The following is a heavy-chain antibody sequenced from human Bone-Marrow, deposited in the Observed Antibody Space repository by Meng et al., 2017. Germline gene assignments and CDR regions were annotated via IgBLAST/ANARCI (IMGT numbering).Heavy chain of an antibody. Sequence: GESLKISCAASGFTFSSYGMHWVRQAPGKGLEWVSSISSSSSYIYYADSVKGRFTISRDNAKNSLYLQMNSLRAEDTAVYYCARDIQRGMFDYWGQGTLVTVSS. CDR2: ISSSSSYI. D-gene: IGHD5-18*01. J-gene: IGHJ4*02. CDR3: ARDIQRGMFDY. CDR1: GFTFSSYG. V-gene: IGHV3-21*01.